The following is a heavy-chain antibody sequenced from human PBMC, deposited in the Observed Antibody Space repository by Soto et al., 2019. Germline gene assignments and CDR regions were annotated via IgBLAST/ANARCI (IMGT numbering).Heavy chain of an antibody. V-gene: IGHV4-34*01. Sequence: ETLSLTCAVYGGSFSGYYWSWIRQPPGKGLEWIGEINHSGSTNYNPSLKSRVTISVDTSKNQFSLKLSSVTAADTAVYYCARGECSSTSCYMGFNWFDPWGQGTLVTVSS. D-gene: IGHD2-2*02. J-gene: IGHJ5*02. CDR2: INHSGST. CDR1: GGSFSGYY. CDR3: ARGECSSTSCYMGFNWFDP.